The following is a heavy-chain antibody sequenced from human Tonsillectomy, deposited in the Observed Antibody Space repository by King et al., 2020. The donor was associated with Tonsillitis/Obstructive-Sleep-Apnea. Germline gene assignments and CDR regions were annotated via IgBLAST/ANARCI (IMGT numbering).Heavy chain of an antibody. V-gene: IGHV1-58*01. D-gene: IGHD1-1*01. CDR1: GFTFTSSA. CDR3: AATYNWNDDFDY. J-gene: IGHJ4*02. Sequence: QLVQSGPEVKKPGTSVKVSCKDSGFTFTSSAVQGVRRALGQRLDWKGWFVVGMGNTNYAQKFTERVTKTRDRSPSTDYMELSSLRSEDTAVYYCAATYNWNDDFDYWGQGTQVTVSS. CDR2: FVVGMGNT.